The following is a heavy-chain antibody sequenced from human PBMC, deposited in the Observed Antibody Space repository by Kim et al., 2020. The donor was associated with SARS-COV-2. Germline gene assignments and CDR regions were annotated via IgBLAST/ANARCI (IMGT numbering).Heavy chain of an antibody. CDR2: KAHNYAT. J-gene: IGHJ4*02. V-gene: IGHV3-73*01. Sequence: KAHNYATTYGASVKGRFTISSDDSKSTAYLQMNSLKTEDTAVYYCTSLITAWGQGTLVTVSS. D-gene: IGHD6-25*01. CDR3: TSLITA.